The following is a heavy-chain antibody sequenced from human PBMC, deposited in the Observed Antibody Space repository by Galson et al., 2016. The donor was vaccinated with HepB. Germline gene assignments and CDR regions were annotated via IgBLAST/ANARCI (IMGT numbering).Heavy chain of an antibody. Sequence: SVKVSCKASGGTFSNYAIHWVRQAPGQGLEWMGRILPIVDIPNYAQKFQDRVTITAAKSTSTVYVEVSSLRSEDTAVYYCAGDPVGVAGDDELDFWGQGTLVTVSS. V-gene: IGHV1-69*04. CDR3: AGDPVGVAGDDELDF. J-gene: IGHJ4*02. CDR2: ILPIVDIP. CDR1: GGTFSNYA. D-gene: IGHD1-1*01.